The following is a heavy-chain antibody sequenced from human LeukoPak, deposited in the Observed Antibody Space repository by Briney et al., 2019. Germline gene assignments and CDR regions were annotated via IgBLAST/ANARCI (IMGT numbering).Heavy chain of an antibody. CDR1: GFTFSSYS. CDR2: ISSSSSTI. Sequence: GGSLRLSCAASGFTFSSYSMNWVRQAPGKGLEWVSYISSSSSTIYYADSVKGRFTISRDNSKNTLYLQMSSLRAEDTAVYYCARAGGLRIAVAPIDCWGQGTLVTVSS. CDR3: ARAGGLRIAVAPIDC. J-gene: IGHJ4*02. D-gene: IGHD6-19*01. V-gene: IGHV3-48*01.